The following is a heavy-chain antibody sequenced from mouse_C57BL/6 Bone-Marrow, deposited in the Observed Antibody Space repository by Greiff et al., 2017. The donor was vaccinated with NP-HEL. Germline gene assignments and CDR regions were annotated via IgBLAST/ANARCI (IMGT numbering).Heavy chain of an antibody. V-gene: IGHV2-2*01. CDR3: ARNYYYGSSYDWYFDV. Sequence: VQLQQSGPGLVQPSQSLSITCTVSGFSLTSYGVHWVRQSPGKGLEWLGVIWSGGSTDYNAAFISRLSISKDNSKSQVFFKMNSLQADDTAIYYCARNYYYGSSYDWYFDVWGTGTTVTVSS. D-gene: IGHD1-1*01. CDR1: GFSLTSYG. J-gene: IGHJ1*03. CDR2: IWSGGST.